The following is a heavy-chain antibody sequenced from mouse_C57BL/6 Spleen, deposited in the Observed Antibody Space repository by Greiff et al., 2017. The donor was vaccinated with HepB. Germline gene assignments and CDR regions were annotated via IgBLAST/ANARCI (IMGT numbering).Heavy chain of an antibody. J-gene: IGHJ3*01. V-gene: IGHV1-76*01. CDR2: IYPGSGNT. Sequence: VQLQQSGAELVRPGASVKLSCKASGYTFTDYYINWVKQRPGQGLEWIARIYPGSGNTYYNEKFKGKATLTAEKSSSTAYMQLSSLTSEDSAVYFRATSSPLTGFAYWGQGTLVTVSA. CDR1: GYTFTDYY. D-gene: IGHD1-1*01. CDR3: ATSSPLTGFAY.